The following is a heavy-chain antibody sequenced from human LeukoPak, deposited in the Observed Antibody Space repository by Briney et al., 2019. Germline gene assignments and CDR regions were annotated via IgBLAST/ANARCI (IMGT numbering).Heavy chain of an antibody. D-gene: IGHD2-15*01. J-gene: IGHJ6*02. V-gene: IGHV1-2*06. CDR3: ARATESYCSGGSCYRHYYYGMDV. CDR2: INPNSGGT. Sequence: EASVNVSCKASGYTFTGYYMHWVRQAPGQGLEWMGRINPNSGGTNYAQKFQGRVTMTRDTSISTAYMELSRLRSDDTAVYYCARATESYCSGGSCYRHYYYGMDVWGQGTTVTVSS. CDR1: GYTFTGYY.